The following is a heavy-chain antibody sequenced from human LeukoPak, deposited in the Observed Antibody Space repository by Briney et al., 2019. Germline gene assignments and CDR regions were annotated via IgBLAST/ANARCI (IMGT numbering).Heavy chain of an antibody. CDR2: MNPNSGNT. CDR3: ARGLSATYIAVAGHTGLN. D-gene: IGHD6-19*01. Sequence: ASVKVSCKASGYTFTSYDINWVRQATGQGLEWMGWMNPNSGNTGYAQKFQGRVTMTRNTSISTAYMELSSLRSEDTAVYYCARGLSATYIAVAGHTGLNWGQGTLVTVSS. CDR1: GYTFTSYD. V-gene: IGHV1-8*01. J-gene: IGHJ4*02.